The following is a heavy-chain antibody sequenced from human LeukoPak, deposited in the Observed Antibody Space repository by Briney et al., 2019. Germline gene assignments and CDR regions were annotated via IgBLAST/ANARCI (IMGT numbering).Heavy chain of an antibody. CDR2: IYYSGNT. D-gene: IGHD1-26*01. Sequence: SETLSLTCAVSGSSISSNNWWGWIRQPPGKGLEWIGYIYYSGNTDYNPSLKSRVTMSVDTSKNRFSLKLRSVTAVDTAVYYCARYSGSQGWFDPWGQGTLVTVSS. CDR3: ARYSGSQGWFDP. CDR1: GSSISSNNW. J-gene: IGHJ5*02. V-gene: IGHV4-28*01.